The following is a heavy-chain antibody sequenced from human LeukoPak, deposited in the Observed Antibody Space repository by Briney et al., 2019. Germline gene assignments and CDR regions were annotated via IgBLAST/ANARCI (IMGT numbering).Heavy chain of an antibody. CDR2: INHNGGT. V-gene: IGHV4-39*07. J-gene: IGHJ5*02. D-gene: IGHD3-9*01. CDR3: ARARQNPYFEERRRGNWFDP. Sequence: SETLSLTCAVSGASISSSNYYWGWVRQSPGKGLEWIGDINHNGGTNYNPSLKSRVTISVDTSKNQFSLKLSSVTAADTAVYYCARARQNPYFEERRRGNWFDPWGQGTLVTVSS. CDR1: GASISSSNYY.